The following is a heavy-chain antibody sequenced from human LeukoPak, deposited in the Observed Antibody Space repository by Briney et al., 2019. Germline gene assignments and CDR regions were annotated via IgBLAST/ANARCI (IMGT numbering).Heavy chain of an antibody. CDR3: ARGPNSNWSGLDF. Sequence: GGSLRLYCTASGFSFSGHWMHWARQLPGKGLVWVSRISPTGSTTSYADSVKGRFTVSRDNAKNTLYLQVNNLRAEDTAVYYCARGPNSNWSGLDFWGQGTLLTVSS. D-gene: IGHD6-6*01. V-gene: IGHV3-74*01. J-gene: IGHJ4*02. CDR2: ISPTGSTT. CDR1: GFSFSGHW.